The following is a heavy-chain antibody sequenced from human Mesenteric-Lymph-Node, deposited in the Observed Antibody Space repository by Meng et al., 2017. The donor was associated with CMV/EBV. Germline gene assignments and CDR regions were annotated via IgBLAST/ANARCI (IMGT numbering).Heavy chain of an antibody. CDR2: IYYTGIT. CDR3: ARGWSGYSEDY. D-gene: IGHD3-3*01. V-gene: IGHV4-39*07. J-gene: IGHJ4*02. CDR1: GDSISTSSDYY. Sequence: SETLSLTCTVSGDSISTSSDYYWGWIRQPPGKGLEWIGTIYYTGITYYSPSLKSRVAISVDTSKNQLSLKLTSVTAADTAVYYCARGWSGYSEDYWGQGTLVTVSS.